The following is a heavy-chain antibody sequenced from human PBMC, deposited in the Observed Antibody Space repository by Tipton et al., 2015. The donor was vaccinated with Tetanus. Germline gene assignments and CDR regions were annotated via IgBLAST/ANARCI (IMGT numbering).Heavy chain of an antibody. CDR1: GGSISSYY. V-gene: IGHV3-23*01. Sequence: LSLTCTVSGGSISSYYWSWIRQAPGKGLECVSAIGGSGGASYYADSVKGRFTISRDNSKSTLYLQVHSLRVEDTAIYFCAKGRAAATYFFDYWGQGTPVTVSS. J-gene: IGHJ4*02. D-gene: IGHD6-25*01. CDR3: AKGRAAATYFFDY. CDR2: IGGSGGAS.